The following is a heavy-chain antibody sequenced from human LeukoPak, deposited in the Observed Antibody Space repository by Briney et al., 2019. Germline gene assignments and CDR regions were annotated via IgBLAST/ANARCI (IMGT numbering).Heavy chain of an antibody. CDR3: ARRSKGVAAGTPWLYYYYYGMDV. V-gene: IGHV3-48*01. D-gene: IGHD6-13*01. Sequence: GRTLRLSSAVSGFTFTSYIMTRVREAPGPELKWFSYISSSNRTKSLGESVKVPSTISRDNAKISLYLQMNSLRAEDTAVCYCARRSKGVAAGTPWLYYYYYGMDVWGQGTTVTVSS. J-gene: IGHJ6*02. CDR2: ISSSNRTK. CDR1: GFTFTSYI.